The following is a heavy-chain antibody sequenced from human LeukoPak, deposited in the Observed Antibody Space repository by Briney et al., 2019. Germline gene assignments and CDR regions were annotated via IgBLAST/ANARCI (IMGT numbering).Heavy chain of an antibody. J-gene: IGHJ5*02. CDR2: INPNSGGT. D-gene: IGHD3-22*01. V-gene: IGHV1-2*02. Sequence: GASVKVSCKASGYTFTGYYMHWVRQAPGQGLEWMGWINPNSGGTNYVQKFQGRVTMTRDTSISTAYMELSRLRSDDTAVYYCAREDSSGYHNWFDPWGQGTLVTVSS. CDR3: AREDSSGYHNWFDP. CDR1: GYTFTGYY.